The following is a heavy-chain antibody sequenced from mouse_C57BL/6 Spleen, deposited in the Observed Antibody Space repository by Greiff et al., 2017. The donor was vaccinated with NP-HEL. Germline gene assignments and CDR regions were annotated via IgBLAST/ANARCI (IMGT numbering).Heavy chain of an antibody. D-gene: IGHD4-1*01. J-gene: IGHJ2*01. CDR1: GYTFTSYW. CDR2: IDPSDSYT. V-gene: IGHV1-59*01. Sequence: VQLQQPGAELVRPGTSVKLSCKASGYTFTSYWMHWVKQRPGQGLEWIGVIDPSDSYTNYNQKFKGKATLTVDTSSSTAYMQLSSLTSEDSAVDYCARGLGTGKLYFDYWGQGTTLTVSS. CDR3: ARGLGTGKLYFDY.